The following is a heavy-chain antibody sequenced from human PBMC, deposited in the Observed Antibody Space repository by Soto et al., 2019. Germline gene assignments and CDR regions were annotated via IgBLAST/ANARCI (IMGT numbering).Heavy chain of an antibody. J-gene: IGHJ4*02. CDR2: IYSGGST. CDR1: GFTVSSNY. V-gene: IGHV3-66*01. Sequence: GGSLRLSCAASGFTVSSNYMSWVRQAPGKGLEWVSVIYSGGSTYYADSVKGRFTISRDNSKNTLYLQMNSLRAEDTAVYYCARDGYGDSGGYWGQGTLVTVSS. D-gene: IGHD4-17*01. CDR3: ARDGYGDSGGY.